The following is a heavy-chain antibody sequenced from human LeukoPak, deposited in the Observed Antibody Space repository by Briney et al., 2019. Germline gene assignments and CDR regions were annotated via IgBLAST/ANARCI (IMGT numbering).Heavy chain of an antibody. J-gene: IGHJ4*02. V-gene: IGHV4-34*01. CDR3: ARNPRDSGWYRRNKFDY. D-gene: IGHD6-19*01. Sequence: HPSETLSLTCAVYGGSFSGYYWSWIRQPPGKGLEWIGEINHSGSTNYNPSLKSRVTISVDTSKNQFSLKLSSVTAADTAVYYCARNPRDSGWYRRNKFDYWGQGTLVTVSS. CDR1: GGSFSGYY. CDR2: INHSGST.